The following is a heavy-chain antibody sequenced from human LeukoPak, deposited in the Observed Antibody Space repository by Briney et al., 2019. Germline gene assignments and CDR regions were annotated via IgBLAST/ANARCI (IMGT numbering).Heavy chain of an antibody. Sequence: SETLSLTCTVSGASVGSAGYYWSWIRQPPGGGLEWIGYVYYIANTNYNPSLKSRVTMSVNPSRNQFSLKLNSETAADTAIYYCARTQSQSGSYRYYFGYWGQGTLVTVSS. J-gene: IGHJ4*02. V-gene: IGHV4-61*08. CDR1: GASVGSAGYY. CDR2: VYYIANT. D-gene: IGHD1-26*01. CDR3: ARTQSQSGSYRYYFGY.